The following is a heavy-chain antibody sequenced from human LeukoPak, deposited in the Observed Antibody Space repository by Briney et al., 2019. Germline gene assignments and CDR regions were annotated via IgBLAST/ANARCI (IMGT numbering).Heavy chain of an antibody. CDR3: ARRGLYDSNGHFDY. CDR1: GGSISSSSYY. Sequence: SETLSLTCTVSGGSISSSSYYWGWIRQPPGKGLEWIGSIYYSGSTYYNPSLKSRVTISVDTSKNQFSLKLSSVTAADTAVYYCARRGLYDSNGHFDYWGQGTLVTVSS. J-gene: IGHJ4*02. CDR2: IYYSGST. D-gene: IGHD3-22*01. V-gene: IGHV4-39*01.